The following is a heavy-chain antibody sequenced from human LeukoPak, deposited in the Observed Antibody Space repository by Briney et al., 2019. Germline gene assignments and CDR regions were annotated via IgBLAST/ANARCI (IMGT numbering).Heavy chain of an antibody. CDR1: GFTFSSYA. CDR3: ARFHSTDIVVVPAAIRTGTYYYDMDV. D-gene: IGHD2-2*02. CDR2: ISGSGGST. J-gene: IGHJ6*02. V-gene: IGHV3-23*01. Sequence: GGSLRLSCAASGFTFSSYAMSWVRQAPGKGLEWVSAISGSGGSTYYADSVKGRFTISRDNSKNTLYLQMNSLRAEDTAVYYCARFHSTDIVVVPAAIRTGTYYYDMDVWGQGTTVTVSS.